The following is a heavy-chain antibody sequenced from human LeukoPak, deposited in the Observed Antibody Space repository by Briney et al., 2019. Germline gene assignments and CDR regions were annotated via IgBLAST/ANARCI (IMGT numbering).Heavy chain of an antibody. V-gene: IGHV4-59*02. CDR1: GGSVSNYY. CDR2: IYYTET. CDR3: ATRKLGNDY. D-gene: IGHD7-27*01. J-gene: IGHJ4*02. Sequence: SETLSLTCTVSGGSVSNYYWSRIRQSPGKGLEWIGYIYYTETSYNPSLKSRVTISADTSKNQFSLKLYFVTAADTAVYYCATRKLGNDYWGQGTLVTVSS.